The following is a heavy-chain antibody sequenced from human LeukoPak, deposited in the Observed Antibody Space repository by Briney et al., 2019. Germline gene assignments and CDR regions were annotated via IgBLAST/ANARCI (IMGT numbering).Heavy chain of an antibody. CDR1: GFIFKNYA. CDR3: AREDGYNVVDY. J-gene: IGHJ4*02. Sequence: GGSLRLSCAASGFIFKNYAMNWVRQAPGKGLEWVSAITSSGGSTYYADSVKGRFTISRDNSKNTLSLQMNSLRAEDTAVYYCAREDGYNVVDYWGQGTLVTVSS. CDR2: ITSSGGST. V-gene: IGHV3-23*01. D-gene: IGHD5-24*01.